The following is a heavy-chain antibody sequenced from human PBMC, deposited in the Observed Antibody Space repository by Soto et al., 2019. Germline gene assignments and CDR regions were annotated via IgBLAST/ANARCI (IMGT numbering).Heavy chain of an antibody. D-gene: IGHD4-17*01. CDR2: IYDGGNI. Sequence: SETLSLTCIVSGVSIRSYFWNWTRQSPGKGLEWIGYIYDGGNIDYNPSLMSRVTISVDTSKNQFSLRLSSVTAADTAVYYCARVRATVTSHDAFDVWGQGTMVTVSS. J-gene: IGHJ3*01. CDR3: ARVRATVTSHDAFDV. V-gene: IGHV4-59*01. CDR1: GVSIRSYF.